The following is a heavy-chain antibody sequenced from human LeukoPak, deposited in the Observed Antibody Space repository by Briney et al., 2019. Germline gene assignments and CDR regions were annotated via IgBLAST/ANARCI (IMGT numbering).Heavy chain of an antibody. V-gene: IGHV3-21*01. CDR3: AREPKMREDAFDI. CDR2: ISSSSSYI. J-gene: IGHJ3*02. CDR1: GFTFSSYS. Sequence: GGSLRLSCAASGFTFSSYSMNWVRQAPGKGLEWVSSISSSSSYIYYADSVKGRFTISRDNAKNSLYLQMNSLRAEDTAVYYCAREPKMREDAFDIWGQGTMVTVSS.